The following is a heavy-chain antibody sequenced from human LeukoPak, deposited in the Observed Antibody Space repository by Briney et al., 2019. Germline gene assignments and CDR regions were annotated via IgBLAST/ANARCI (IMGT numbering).Heavy chain of an antibody. V-gene: IGHV4-4*02. CDR3: ARVDYYYDMDV. CDR2: MSHSGST. Sequence: SGTLSLTCAVSAGSISSRNWWSWVRQSPGKGLEWIGEMSHSGSTNYNPSLESRVTMSVDKSKNQFSLKLSSVTPADTAVYYCARVDYYYDMDVWGQGTTVTVSS. CDR1: AGSISSRNW. J-gene: IGHJ6*02.